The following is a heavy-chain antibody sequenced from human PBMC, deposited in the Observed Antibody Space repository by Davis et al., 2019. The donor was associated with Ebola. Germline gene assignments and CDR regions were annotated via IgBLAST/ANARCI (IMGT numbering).Heavy chain of an antibody. V-gene: IGHV4-34*01. D-gene: IGHD2/OR15-2a*01. Sequence: MPSETLSLTCAVYGGSFSGYYWSWIRQPPGKGLEWIGEINHSGSTNYNPSLKSRVTISVDTSKNQFSLKLSSVTAADTAVYYCARGPTLYRPWGQGTTVTVSS. CDR2: INHSGST. CDR3: ARGPTLYRP. J-gene: IGHJ6*02. CDR1: GGSFSGYY.